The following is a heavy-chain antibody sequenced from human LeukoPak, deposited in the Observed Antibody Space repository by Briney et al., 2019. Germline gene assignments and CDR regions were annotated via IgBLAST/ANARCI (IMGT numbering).Heavy chain of an antibody. D-gene: IGHD6-19*01. J-gene: IGHJ4*02. CDR1: GFTFSSYG. Sequence: GSLRLSCAASGFTFSSYGMHWVRQAPGKGLEWVAFIRYDGSNKYYAVSVKGRFTISRDNSKNTLYLQMNSLRAEDTAVYYCARGGVYSSCWYVNYWGQGTLVTVSS. CDR2: IRYDGSNK. CDR3: ARGGVYSSCWYVNY. V-gene: IGHV3-30*02.